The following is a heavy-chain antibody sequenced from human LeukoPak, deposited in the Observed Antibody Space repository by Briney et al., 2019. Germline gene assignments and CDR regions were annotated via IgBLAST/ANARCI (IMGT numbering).Heavy chain of an antibody. J-gene: IGHJ4*02. Sequence: PGGSLKLSCAASGFTFSSYDMNWVRQPPGKGLEWVSYISSDDSTIYYADSVNGRFTISRDNAKNSLYLQMNSLRVEDTAIYYCARKGFGTVGAPTYFFDYWGRGTLVTVSS. V-gene: IGHV3-48*03. CDR3: ARKGFGTVGAPTYFFDY. CDR1: GFTFSSYD. CDR2: ISSDDSTI. D-gene: IGHD1-26*01.